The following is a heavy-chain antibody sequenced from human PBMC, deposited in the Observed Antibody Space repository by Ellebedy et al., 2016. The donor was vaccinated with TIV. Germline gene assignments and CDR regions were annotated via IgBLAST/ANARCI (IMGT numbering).Heavy chain of an antibody. V-gene: IGHV1-8*02. J-gene: IGHJ4*02. CDR2: MNPNSGNT. Sequence: AASVKVSCKASGGTFSSDIINWVRQAPGQGLEWVAWMNPNSGNTGSAQKFQGRVTMTRDSSISTAYMELSSLRSEDTAVYYCGRGRGYASTGRVYYFDYWGQGSLVTVSS. CDR1: GGTFSSDI. CDR3: GRGRGYASTGRVYYFDY. D-gene: IGHD2-15*01.